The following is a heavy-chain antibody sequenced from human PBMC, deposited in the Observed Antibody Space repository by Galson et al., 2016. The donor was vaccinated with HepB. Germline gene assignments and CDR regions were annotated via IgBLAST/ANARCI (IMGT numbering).Heavy chain of an antibody. D-gene: IGHD2-15*01. CDR3: VRDRAARDTVYYYGMDV. V-gene: IGHV3-33*01. J-gene: IGHJ6*02. Sequence: SLRLSCAASGFTFNNYGMHWVRQAPGKGLEWVALIWYDGRNKYYADSVKGRFTISRDNSKNTLYLQMNSLRAEDTAVYYCVRDRAARDTVYYYGMDVWGQGVTVTVSS. CDR1: GFTFNNYG. CDR2: IWYDGRNK.